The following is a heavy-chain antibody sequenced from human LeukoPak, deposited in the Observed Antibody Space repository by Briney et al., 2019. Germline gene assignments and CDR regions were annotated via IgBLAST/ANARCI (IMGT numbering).Heavy chain of an antibody. Sequence: GGSLRLSCAASGFTFSNYAMTWVRQAPGKGLEWVSTISGSGVTTYYADSVKGRFTISRDNSKNTLYLQMNSLRAEDTAVYYCAKGTVARFGEGDAFDIWGQGTMVTVPS. CDR1: GFTFSNYA. V-gene: IGHV3-23*01. D-gene: IGHD3-16*01. CDR3: AKGTVARFGEGDAFDI. CDR2: ISGSGVTT. J-gene: IGHJ3*02.